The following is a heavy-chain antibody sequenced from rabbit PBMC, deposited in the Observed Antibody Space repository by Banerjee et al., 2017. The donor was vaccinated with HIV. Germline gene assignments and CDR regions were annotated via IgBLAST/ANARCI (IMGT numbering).Heavy chain of an antibody. D-gene: IGHD2-1*01. CDR2: IYTGSGDSN. V-gene: IGHV1S40*01. J-gene: IGHJ4*01. CDR3: ARGSATMTLVITGYYLNL. Sequence: QSLEESGGDLVKPGASLTLTCTASGFSFSSDHYMCWVRQAPGKGLEWIACIYTGSGDSNVYASWAKGRFTISKTSSTTVTLQMTSLTAADTATYFCARGSATMTLVITGYYLNLWGQGTLVTVS. CDR1: GFSFSSDHY.